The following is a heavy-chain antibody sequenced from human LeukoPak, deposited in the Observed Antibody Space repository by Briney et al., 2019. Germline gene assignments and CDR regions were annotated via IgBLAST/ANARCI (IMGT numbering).Heavy chain of an antibody. Sequence: GGSLRLSCAASGFTFSSYAMSWVRQAPGKGLEWVSSISSSSSYIYYADSVKGRFTISRDNAKNSLYLQMNSLRVEDTAVYYCARDSDYVWGSYRYTPKDFDYWGQGTLVTVSS. V-gene: IGHV3-21*01. CDR2: ISSSSSYI. J-gene: IGHJ4*02. CDR3: ARDSDYVWGSYRYTPKDFDY. D-gene: IGHD3-16*02. CDR1: GFTFSSYA.